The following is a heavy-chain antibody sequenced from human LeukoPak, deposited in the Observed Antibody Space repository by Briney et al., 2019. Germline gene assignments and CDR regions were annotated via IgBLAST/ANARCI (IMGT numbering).Heavy chain of an antibody. CDR3: AREHYYGSGVFDP. J-gene: IGHJ5*02. V-gene: IGHV4-38-2*02. D-gene: IGHD3-10*01. CDR2: IYHSGST. CDR1: GYSISSGYY. Sequence: SETLSLTCTVSGYSISSGYYWGWIRQPPGKGLEWIGSIYHSGSTYYNPSLKSRVTISVDTSKNQFSLKLSSVTAADTAVYYCAREHYYGSGVFDPWGQGTLVTVSS.